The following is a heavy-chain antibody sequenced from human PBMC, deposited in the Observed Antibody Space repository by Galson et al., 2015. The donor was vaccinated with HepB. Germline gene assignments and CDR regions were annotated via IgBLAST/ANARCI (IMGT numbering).Heavy chain of an antibody. CDR1: GYTFTGYY. V-gene: IGHV1-2*02. CDR2: INPNSGGT. D-gene: IGHD3-22*01. J-gene: IGHJ4*02. Sequence: SVKVSCKASGYTFTGYYMHWVRQAPGQGLEWVGWINPNSGGTNYAQKFQGRVTMTSDTSISTAYMDLSRLTSDDTAVYYCARDPYYYDSSGYYSNYFDRWGQGTLVTVSS. CDR3: ARDPYYYDSSGYYSNYFDR.